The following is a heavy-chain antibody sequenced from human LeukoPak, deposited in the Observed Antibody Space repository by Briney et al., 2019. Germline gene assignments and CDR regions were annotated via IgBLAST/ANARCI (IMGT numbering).Heavy chain of an antibody. J-gene: IGHJ4*02. Sequence: SGGSLRLSCVASGLTVSSSYLSWVRQAPGKGLEWVAVISYDGSNKYYADSVKGRFTISRDNSKNTLYLQMNSLRAEDTAVYYCARDKFQPGIVGATFDYWGQGTLVTVSS. CDR3: ARDKFQPGIVGATFDY. CDR2: ISYDGSNK. CDR1: GLTVSSSY. D-gene: IGHD1-26*01. V-gene: IGHV3-30-3*01.